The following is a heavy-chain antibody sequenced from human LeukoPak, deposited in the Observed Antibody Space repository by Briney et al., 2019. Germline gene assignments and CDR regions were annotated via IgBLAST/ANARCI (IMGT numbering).Heavy chain of an antibody. V-gene: IGHV3-74*01. CDR3: ARDLSAYGSGITTVGNKY. D-gene: IGHD3-10*01. Sequence: GGSLRLSCAASGFTFSSYWMHWVRQAPGKGLVWVSRINTDGSSTSYADSVKGRFTISRDNAKNTLYLQMNSLRAEDTAVYYCARDLSAYGSGITTVGNKYWGQGTLVTVSS. J-gene: IGHJ4*02. CDR1: GFTFSSYW. CDR2: INTDGSST.